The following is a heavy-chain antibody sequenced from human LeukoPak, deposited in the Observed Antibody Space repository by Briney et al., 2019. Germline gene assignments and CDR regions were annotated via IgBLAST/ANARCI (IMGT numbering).Heavy chain of an antibody. D-gene: IGHD2-2*01. J-gene: IGHJ6*03. CDR2: IIPILGIA. CDR1: GGTFSSYA. CDR3: ARGIVVVPAAIRSIPYYYYMDV. V-gene: IGHV1-69*04. Sequence: ASVKVSCKASGGTFSSYAISWVRQAPGQGLEWMGRIIPILGIANYAQKFQGRVTITADESTSTAYMELSSLRSEDTAVYYCARGIVVVPAAIRSIPYYYYMDVWGKGTTVTVSS.